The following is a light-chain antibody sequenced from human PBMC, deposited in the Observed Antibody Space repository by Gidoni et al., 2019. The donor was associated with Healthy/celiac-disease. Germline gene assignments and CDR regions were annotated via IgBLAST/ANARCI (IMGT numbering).Light chain of an antibody. CDR3: QAWDSETVI. CDR1: KLGNKY. V-gene: IGLV3-1*01. J-gene: IGLJ2*01. Sequence: SYELTQQPSVSVSPGQTASITCSVEKLGNKYTSWYQHGPGQYPVLGIYQDSNRPSGIPERFSGSNSGDTATRTVSGNQDMYEGHYYCQAWDSETVIFGGGTKLTVL. CDR2: QDS.